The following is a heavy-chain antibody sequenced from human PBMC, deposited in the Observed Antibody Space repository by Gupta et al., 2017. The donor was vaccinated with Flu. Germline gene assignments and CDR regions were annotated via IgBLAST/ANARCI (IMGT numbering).Heavy chain of an antibody. D-gene: IGHD3-10*01. CDR3: ARNRGWQQFDF. J-gene: IGHJ5*01. CDR2: IATDGSVK. CDR1: GFTFRSYW. Sequence: EVQLVESGGVLVQPGGSLRLSCVVSGFTFRSYWMDWVRQAPGKGLEWVANIATDGSVKNYEDDVKGRCIISRDNARDSLYLQMNSLGGDDTAVYYCARNRGWQQFDFWGQGARVTVSS. V-gene: IGHV3-7*01.